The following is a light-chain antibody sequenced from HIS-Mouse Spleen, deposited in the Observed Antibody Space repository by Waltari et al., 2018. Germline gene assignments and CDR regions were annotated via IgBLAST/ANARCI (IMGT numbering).Light chain of an antibody. J-gene: IGLJ1*01. CDR3: AAWDDSLNGNYV. Sequence: QSVLTQPPSASGTPGQRVTISCSGSSSNLGSNTVNWYQQLPGTAPKPLIYSNNQRPSGVPDRFSGSKSGTSASLAISGLQSEDEADYYCAAWDDSLNGNYVFGTGTKVTVL. V-gene: IGLV1-44*01. CDR1: SSNLGSNT. CDR2: SNN.